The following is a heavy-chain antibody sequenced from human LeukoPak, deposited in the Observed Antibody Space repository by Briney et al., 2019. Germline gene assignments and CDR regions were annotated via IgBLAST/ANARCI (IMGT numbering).Heavy chain of an antibody. CDR1: GYTFTGYY. V-gene: IGHV1-2*06. Sequence: ASVKVSCKASGYTFTGYYMHWVRQAPGQGLEWMGRINPNSGSTNYAQKFQGRVSMTRVTSISTAYMALSRLGSDDTAVYCCARSLTYYYDSSGYYFDYWGQGTLVAVSS. J-gene: IGHJ4*02. D-gene: IGHD3-22*01. CDR2: INPNSGST. CDR3: ARSLTYYYDSSGYYFDY.